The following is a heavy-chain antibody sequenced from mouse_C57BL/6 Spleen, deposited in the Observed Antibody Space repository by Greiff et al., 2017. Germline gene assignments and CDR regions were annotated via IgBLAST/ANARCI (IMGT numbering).Heavy chain of an antibody. Sequence: EVQLVESGPGLVKPSQSLSLTCSVTGYSITSGYYWNWIRQFPGNKLEWMGYISYDGSNNYNPSLKNRISITRDTSKNQFFLMLNSVTTEDTATYYCAKDPTTVYYAMDYWGQGTSVTVSS. CDR2: ISYDGSN. V-gene: IGHV3-6*01. D-gene: IGHD1-1*01. J-gene: IGHJ4*01. CDR1: GYSITSGYY. CDR3: AKDPTTVYYAMDY.